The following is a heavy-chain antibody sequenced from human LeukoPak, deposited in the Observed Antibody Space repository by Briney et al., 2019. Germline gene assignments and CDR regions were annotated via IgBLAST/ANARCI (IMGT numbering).Heavy chain of an antibody. CDR2: INHSGST. D-gene: IGHD5-18*01. CDR3: ARGRYSYGDNWFDP. CDR1: GVSFSGYY. Sequence: SETLSLTCAVYGVSFSGYYWSWIRQPPGKGLEWIGEINHSGSTNYNPSLKSRVTISVDTSKNQFSLKLSSVTAADTAVYYCARGRYSYGDNWFDPWGQGTLVTGSS. J-gene: IGHJ5*02. V-gene: IGHV4-34*01.